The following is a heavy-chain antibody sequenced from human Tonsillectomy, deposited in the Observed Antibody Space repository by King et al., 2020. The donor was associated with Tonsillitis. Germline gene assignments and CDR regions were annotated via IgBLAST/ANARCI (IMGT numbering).Heavy chain of an antibody. CDR3: ARDVGRDGLDL. CDR2: INQDGSEK. CDR1: GITFTSYW. Sequence: ELQLVQSGGGLVQPGGSLRLSCAASGITFTSYWMRWVRQAPGTGLEWVANINQDGSEKYYVDSVKGRFTISRDNAKNSLYLQMNSLRAEDTAVYYCARDVGRDGLDLWGQGTKVTVSS. V-gene: IGHV3-7*01. D-gene: IGHD2-15*01. J-gene: IGHJ3*01.